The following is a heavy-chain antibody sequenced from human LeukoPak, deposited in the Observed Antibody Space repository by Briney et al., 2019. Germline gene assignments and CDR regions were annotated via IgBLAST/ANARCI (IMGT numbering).Heavy chain of an antibody. V-gene: IGHV1-8*01. Sequence: ASVKVSCKPSGYTFTSFDINWVRQATGQGLEWVGWMNPNSGNTGYAQRFQGRVSMTSNTSVSTAYMELSSLTSEDTAVYYCARGSHGSGSPSPYYYYMDVWGKGTTVTVPS. J-gene: IGHJ6*03. CDR1: GYTFTSFD. CDR3: ARGSHGSGSPSPYYYYMDV. D-gene: IGHD3-10*01. CDR2: MNPNSGNT.